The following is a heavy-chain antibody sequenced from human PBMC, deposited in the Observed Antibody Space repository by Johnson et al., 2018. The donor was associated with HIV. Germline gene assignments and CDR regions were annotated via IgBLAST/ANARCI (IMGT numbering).Heavy chain of an antibody. Sequence: VQLVESGGGLVQPGGSLRLSCAASGFIFRNYWMYWVRQAPGKGLVWVARIYSDGSDPAYADSVKGRFTISRDNAKTTLYLQMSSLRAEDTAVYYCARDWGTRGWDDAFDIWGQGTMVTVSS. CDR1: GFIFRNYW. V-gene: IGHV3-74*03. CDR2: IYSDGSDP. CDR3: ARDWGTRGWDDAFDI. J-gene: IGHJ3*02. D-gene: IGHD3-16*01.